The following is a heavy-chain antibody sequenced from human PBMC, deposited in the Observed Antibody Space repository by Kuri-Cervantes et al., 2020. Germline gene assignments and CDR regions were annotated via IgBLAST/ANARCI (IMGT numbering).Heavy chain of an antibody. Sequence: GGSLRLSCVASGFTFSSYSMNWVRQAPGKGLEWVSSISSSSTYTYYTDSVKGRFTISRDNSKNTLYLQMNSLRAEDTAVYYCAKDKELDYWGQGTLVTVSS. V-gene: IGHV3-21*04. CDR2: ISSSSTYT. CDR3: AKDKELDY. J-gene: IGHJ4*02. CDR1: GFTFSSYS. D-gene: IGHD1-26*01.